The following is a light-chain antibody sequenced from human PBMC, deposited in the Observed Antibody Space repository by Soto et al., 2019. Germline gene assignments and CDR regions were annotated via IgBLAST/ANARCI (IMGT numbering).Light chain of an antibody. J-gene: IGKJ3*01. Sequence: DIQMTQSPSTLSASVGDRVTITCRASQCISSWLAWYQQKPGKAPKLLIYRASSVESGVPSRFSGSGSGTEFTLTISSLHPDDFASYYCQQYNSYSITFGTGTKVHIK. CDR3: QQYNSYSIT. CDR1: QCISSW. CDR2: RAS. V-gene: IGKV1-5*03.